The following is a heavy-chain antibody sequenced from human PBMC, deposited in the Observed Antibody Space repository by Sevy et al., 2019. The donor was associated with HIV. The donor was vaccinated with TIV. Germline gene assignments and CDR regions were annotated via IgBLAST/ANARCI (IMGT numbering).Heavy chain of an antibody. CDR1: GGSVSSGGHY. J-gene: IGHJ6*02. Sequence: SETLSLTCTVSGGSVSSGGHYWGWVRQPPGKGLEWIGYIHYSGNTNYNPSLKGRVTISVDTSKEQFSPKLSSVTAADTAVYYCARGRIFAVGLNRKDVWGQGTPVTVSS. CDR2: IHYSGNT. D-gene: IGHD3-3*02. V-gene: IGHV4-61*08. CDR3: ARGRIFAVGLNRKDV.